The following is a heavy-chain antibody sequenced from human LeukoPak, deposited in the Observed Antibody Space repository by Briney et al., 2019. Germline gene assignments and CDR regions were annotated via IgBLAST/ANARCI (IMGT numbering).Heavy chain of an antibody. V-gene: IGHV4-59*01. CDR1: GGSISSYY. D-gene: IGHD3-10*01. J-gene: IGHJ4*02. Sequence: KPSETLSLTCTVSGGSISSYYWSWIRQPPGEGLEWVGYIYYSGSTNYNPSLKSRVTVSVDTSKNQFSLKLSSVTAADTAVYYCARSLWFGELLNIDYWGQGTLVTVSS. CDR3: ARSLWFGELLNIDY. CDR2: IYYSGST.